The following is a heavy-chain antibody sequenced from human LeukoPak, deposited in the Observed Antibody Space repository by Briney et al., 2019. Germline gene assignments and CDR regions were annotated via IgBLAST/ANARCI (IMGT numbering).Heavy chain of an antibody. V-gene: IGHV3-30-3*01. CDR3: ARAILVVITEIDY. CDR2: ISYDGSRK. Sequence: GGSLRLSCAASGFTFSSYAMHWVRQAQGKGLEWVAVISYDGSRKYYADSVKGRFTISRDNSKNTLYLQMNSLRAEDTAVYYCARAILVVITEIDYWGQGTLVTVSS. CDR1: GFTFSSYA. J-gene: IGHJ4*02. D-gene: IGHD3-22*01.